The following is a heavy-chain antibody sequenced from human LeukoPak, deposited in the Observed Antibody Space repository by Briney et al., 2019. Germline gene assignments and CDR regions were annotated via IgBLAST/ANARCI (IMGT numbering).Heavy chain of an antibody. D-gene: IGHD6-13*01. CDR1: GGSFSGYY. CDR2: INHSGRT. CDR3: ARVTGYVMEDYFDY. V-gene: IGHV4-34*01. J-gene: IGHJ4*02. Sequence: SETLSLTCAVYGGSFSGYYWSWIRQSPDKGLEWIGEINHSGRTNYNPSLKSRVTISVDTSKNQFSLRLSSVTAADTAVYYCARVTGYVMEDYFDYWGQGTLVTVSS.